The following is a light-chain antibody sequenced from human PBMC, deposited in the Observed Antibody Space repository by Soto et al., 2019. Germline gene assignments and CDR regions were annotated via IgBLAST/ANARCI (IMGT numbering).Light chain of an antibody. V-gene: IGKV3-20*01. Sequence: IGLSHSAGTLSLSTGERGTLSCRASQNLGTLYLAWFQQKSGQAPRLLIYSASRRATGIPDRFTGSGSGTDFTLTINRVEPEDFAVYFCQQYAGSPRTFGQGTKVDIK. CDR3: QQYAGSPRT. CDR1: QNLGTLY. J-gene: IGKJ1*01. CDR2: SAS.